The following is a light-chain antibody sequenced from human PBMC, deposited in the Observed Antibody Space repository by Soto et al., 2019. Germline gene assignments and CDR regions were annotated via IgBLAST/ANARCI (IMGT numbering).Light chain of an antibody. Sequence: QSVFTQPPSVSAAPGQTVTVSCSGGRSNIGSSYVFWYQQHPETAPKHVIYENGKRPSGIPDRFAAAKSGTSATLHITGIQTGDEADYYCASWDFHRRAGVFGRGTKLTVL. J-gene: IGLJ2*01. CDR1: RSNIGSSY. V-gene: IGLV1-51*01. CDR2: ENG. CDR3: ASWDFHRRAGV.